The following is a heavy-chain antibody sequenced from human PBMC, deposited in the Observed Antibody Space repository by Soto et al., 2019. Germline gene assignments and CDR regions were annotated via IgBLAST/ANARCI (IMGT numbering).Heavy chain of an antibody. J-gene: IGHJ4*02. V-gene: IGHV3-15*07. D-gene: IGHD3-22*01. Sequence: GESLKISCAASGFTFSNAWMNWVRQAPGKGLEWVGRIKSKTDGGTTDYAAPVKGRFTISRDDSKNTLYLQMNSLKTEDTAVYYCTTDGGNDSSGYGIDYWGQGTLVTVSS. CDR1: GFTFSNAW. CDR3: TTDGGNDSSGYGIDY. CDR2: IKSKTDGGTT.